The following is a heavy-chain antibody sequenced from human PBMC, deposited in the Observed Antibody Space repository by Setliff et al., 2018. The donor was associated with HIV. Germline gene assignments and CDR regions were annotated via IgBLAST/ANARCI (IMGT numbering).Heavy chain of an antibody. J-gene: IGHJ4*02. V-gene: IGHV4-61*02. CDR2: IYPSGAT. D-gene: IGHD3-16*02. Sequence: SETLSLTCTVSGDSVSSSSNYWSWIRQPAGKGLEWIGRIYPSGATNYNPSLTNRVTISIGTSKNQFSLNLSSVTAADTAVYYFARGFAFGGVIVIPYYFDYWGQGTLVTVSS. CDR3: ARGFAFGGVIVIPYYFDY. CDR1: GDSVSSSSNY.